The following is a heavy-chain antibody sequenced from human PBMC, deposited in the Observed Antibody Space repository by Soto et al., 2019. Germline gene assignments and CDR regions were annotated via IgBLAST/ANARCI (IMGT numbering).Heavy chain of an antibody. Sequence: QVQLQESGPGLVKPSQTLSLTCTVSGGSISSGGYYWSWIRQHPGKGLEWIGYIYYSGSTYYNPSLKSRVTISVDTSKNHFSLKLSSVTAADTAVYYCARAHIVVVTAQYNWFDPWGQGTLVTVSS. CDR3: ARAHIVVVTAQYNWFDP. D-gene: IGHD2-21*02. CDR2: IYYSGST. V-gene: IGHV4-31*03. J-gene: IGHJ5*02. CDR1: GGSISSGGYY.